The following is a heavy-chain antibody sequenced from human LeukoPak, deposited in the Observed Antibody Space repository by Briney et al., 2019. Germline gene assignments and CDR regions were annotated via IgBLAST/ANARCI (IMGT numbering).Heavy chain of an antibody. J-gene: IGHJ4*02. V-gene: IGHV3-21*01. CDR1: GFTFSSYA. CDR3: TRDAEYSSSLTE. D-gene: IGHD6-6*01. CDR2: NSSSSSYI. Sequence: GGSLRLSCAASGFTFSSYAMNWVRQAPGKGLEWVSSNSSSSSYIYYADSVKGRFTISRDNARKSLYLQMNSLRAEDTALYYCTRDAEYSSSLTEWGQGTLVTVSS.